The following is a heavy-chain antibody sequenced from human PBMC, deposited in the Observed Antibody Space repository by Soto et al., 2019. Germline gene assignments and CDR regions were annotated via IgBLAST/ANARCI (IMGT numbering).Heavy chain of an antibody. J-gene: IGHJ4*02. CDR2: VNPNSGGT. Sequence: ASVQFSCKASGYTFTGYYIHWVRQAPGQGLEWMGWVNPNSGGTGYAQRFQGRVTMTRDTSINSVYMELSRLRSDDTATYFCARGNSGDDDEFDYWGQGTPVTVSS. V-gene: IGHV1-2*02. CDR1: GYTFTGYY. CDR3: ARGNSGDDDEFDY. D-gene: IGHD5-12*01.